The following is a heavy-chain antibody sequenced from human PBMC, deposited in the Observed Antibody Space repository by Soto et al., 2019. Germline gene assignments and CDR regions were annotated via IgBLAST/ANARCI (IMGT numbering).Heavy chain of an antibody. CDR2: MNPNSGNT. CDR3: ARLADFWSGYALGY. D-gene: IGHD3-3*01. Sequence: ASVKVSCKASGYTFTSYDINWVRQATGQGLEWMGWMNPNSGNTGYAQKFQGRVTMTRNTSISTAYMELSSLRSEDTAVYYCARLADFWSGYALGYWGQGTLVTVSS. V-gene: IGHV1-8*01. J-gene: IGHJ4*02. CDR1: GYTFTSYD.